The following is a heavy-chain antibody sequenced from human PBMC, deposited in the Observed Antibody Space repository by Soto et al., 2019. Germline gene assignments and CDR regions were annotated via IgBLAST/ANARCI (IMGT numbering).Heavy chain of an antibody. CDR1: GFTFSSYS. J-gene: IGHJ6*03. D-gene: IGHD3-10*01. Sequence: EVQLVESGGGLVKPGGSLRLSCVVSGFTFSSYSMNWVRQAPGKGLEWVSSISSGGEYTYYADSVKGRFTISRGNAKNSVYLQMNSLTAEDTALYYCARDFKESQYYYYCMDVWGKGTTVTVSS. CDR2: ISSGGEYT. CDR3: ARDFKESQYYYYCMDV. V-gene: IGHV3-21*06.